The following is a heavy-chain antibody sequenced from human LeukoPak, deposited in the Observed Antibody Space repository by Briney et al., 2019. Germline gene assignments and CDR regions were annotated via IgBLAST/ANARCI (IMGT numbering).Heavy chain of an antibody. Sequence: GASVTVSCKASGYTFTSYGISWVRQAPGQGLEWMGWISAYNGNTNYAQKLQGRVTMTTDTSTSTAYMELRSLRSDDTAVYYCARDRGRELPPDYYYGMDVWGQGTTVTVSS. CDR1: GYTFTSYG. CDR3: ARDRGRELPPDYYYGMDV. D-gene: IGHD1-26*01. V-gene: IGHV1-18*01. J-gene: IGHJ6*02. CDR2: ISAYNGNT.